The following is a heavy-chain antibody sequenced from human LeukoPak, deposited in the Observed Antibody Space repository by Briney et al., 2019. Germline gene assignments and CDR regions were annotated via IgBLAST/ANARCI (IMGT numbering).Heavy chain of an antibody. CDR2: ISSSSSYI. CDR3: ARWRYSGYDYDY. V-gene: IGHV3-21*01. J-gene: IGHJ4*02. CDR1: GFTFSSYS. D-gene: IGHD5-12*01. Sequence: GGSLRLSCAASGFTFSSYSMNWVRQAPGKGLEWVSSISSSSSYIYYADSVKGRFIISRDNAKNSLYLQMNSLRAEDTAVYYCARWRYSGYDYDYWGQGTLVTVSS.